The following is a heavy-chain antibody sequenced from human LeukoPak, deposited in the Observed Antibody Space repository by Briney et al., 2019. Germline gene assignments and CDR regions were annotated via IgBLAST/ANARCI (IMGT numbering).Heavy chain of an antibody. Sequence: GGSLRLSCSASGFTFSSYAMHWVRQAPGKGLGYVSAISSNGGSTYYADSVKGRFTISRDNSKNTLYLQMSSLRAEDTAVYYCVKGRITMVRGVFDYWGQGTLVTVSS. J-gene: IGHJ4*02. D-gene: IGHD3-10*01. CDR2: ISSNGGST. CDR3: VKGRITMVRGVFDY. V-gene: IGHV3-64D*09. CDR1: GFTFSSYA.